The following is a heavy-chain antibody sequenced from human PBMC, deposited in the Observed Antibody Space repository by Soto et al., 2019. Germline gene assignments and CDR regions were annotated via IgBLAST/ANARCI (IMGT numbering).Heavy chain of an antibody. CDR2: IYYSGST. D-gene: IGHD3-3*01. CDR1: GGSISSGDYY. CDR3: ARATYYDFWSGYPNWFDP. J-gene: IGHJ5*02. Sequence: TSETLSLTCTVSGGSISSGDYYWSWIRQPPGKGLEWIGSIYYSGSTYYNPSLKSRVTISVDTSKNQFSLKLSSVTAADTAVYYCARATYYDFWSGYPNWFDPWGQGTLVTVSS. V-gene: IGHV4-39*01.